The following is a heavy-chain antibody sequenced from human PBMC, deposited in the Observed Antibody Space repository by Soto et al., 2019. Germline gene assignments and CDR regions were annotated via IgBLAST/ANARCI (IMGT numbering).Heavy chain of an antibody. CDR1: GGSISSYY. J-gene: IGHJ5*02. V-gene: IGHV4-59*01. CDR2: IYYSGST. CDR3: ARADVLLGFNWFDP. Sequence: PSETLSLTCTVSGGSISSYYWSWIRQPPGKGLEWIGYIYYSGSTNYNPSLKSRVTISVDTSKNQFSLKLSSVTAADTAVYYCARADVLLGFNWFDPWGQGTLVTVSS. D-gene: IGHD3-22*01.